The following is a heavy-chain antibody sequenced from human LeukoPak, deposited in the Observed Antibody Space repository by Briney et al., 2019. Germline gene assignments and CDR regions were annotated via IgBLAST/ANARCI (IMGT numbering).Heavy chain of an antibody. D-gene: IGHD3-10*01. CDR1: GGSISSGSYY. Sequence: PSQTLSLTCTVSGGSISSGSYYWSWIRQPAGKGLEWIGRIYTSGSTNYNPSLKSRVTISVDTSKNQFSLKLSSVTAADTAVYYCARDMITMVRGVIYDWFDPWGQGTLVTVSS. V-gene: IGHV4-61*02. J-gene: IGHJ5*02. CDR2: IYTSGST. CDR3: ARDMITMVRGVIYDWFDP.